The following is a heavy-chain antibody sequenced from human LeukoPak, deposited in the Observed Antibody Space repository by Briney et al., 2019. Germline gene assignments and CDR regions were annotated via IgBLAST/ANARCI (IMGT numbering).Heavy chain of an antibody. V-gene: IGHV4-39*01. Sequence: KPSETLSLTCTVSGGSIISADHYWGWIRHPPGKGLEGIGSIYYSGSTYYNPSLKSRVTISVDTSKNQFSLKLSSVTAADTAVYYCARAPGGWYGTTYYYYGMDVWGQGTTVTVPS. CDR1: GGSIISADHY. CDR3: ARAPGGWYGTTYYYYGMDV. J-gene: IGHJ6*02. D-gene: IGHD6-19*01. CDR2: IYYSGST.